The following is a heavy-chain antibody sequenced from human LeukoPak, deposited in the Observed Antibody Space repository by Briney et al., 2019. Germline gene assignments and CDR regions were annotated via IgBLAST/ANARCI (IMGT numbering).Heavy chain of an antibody. D-gene: IGHD2-2*01. CDR2: ISSSGSTI. J-gene: IGHJ3*02. V-gene: IGHV3-11*01. CDR3: ARAPIVVVPAAHHDGFDI. Sequence: SGGSLRLSCAASGFTFSDYYMSWIRQAPGKGLEWVSYISSSGSTIYYADSVKGRFTISRDNAKNSLYLQMNSLRAEDTAVYYCARAPIVVVPAAHHDGFDIWGQGTMVTVSS. CDR1: GFTFSDYY.